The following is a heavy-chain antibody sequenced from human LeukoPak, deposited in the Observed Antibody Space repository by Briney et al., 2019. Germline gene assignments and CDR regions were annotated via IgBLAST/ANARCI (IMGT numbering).Heavy chain of an antibody. J-gene: IGHJ4*02. CDR3: ASGTPRVKGVIFAC. CDR1: GFTVSSNY. CDR2: LYSDGST. Sequence: GGSLRLSCAASGFTVSSNYMSWVRQAPGKGREWVSVLYSDGSTFYADSVRGRITISRDNSKNTLYLQMNSLRAEHTALYYCASGTPRVKGVIFACWGQGTLVTASS. D-gene: IGHD3-10*01. V-gene: IGHV3-53*01.